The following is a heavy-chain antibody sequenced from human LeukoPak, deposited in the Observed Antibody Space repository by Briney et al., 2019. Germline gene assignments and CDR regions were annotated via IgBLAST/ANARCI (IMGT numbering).Heavy chain of an antibody. CDR1: GDSVSSNSAA. CDR3: ARDQGLTGDLGELDY. D-gene: IGHD7-27*01. V-gene: IGHV6-1*01. Sequence: SQTLSLTCAISGDSVSSNSAAWNWIRQSPSRGLEWLGRTYYRSKWYSDYAVSVKSRITINPDTSKNQFSLQLNSVTPEDTAVHYCARDQGLTGDLGELDYWGQGTLVTVSS. J-gene: IGHJ4*02. CDR2: TYYRSKWYS.